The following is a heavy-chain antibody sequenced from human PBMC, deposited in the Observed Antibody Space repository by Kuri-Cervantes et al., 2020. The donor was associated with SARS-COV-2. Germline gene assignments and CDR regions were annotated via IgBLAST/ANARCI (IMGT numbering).Heavy chain of an antibody. CDR2: ISWNSGSI. V-gene: IGHV3-9*01. CDR3: AKAPGYYYYYMDV. Sequence: LSLTCAASGFTFSSYAMHWVRQAPGKGLEWVSGISWNSGSIGYADSVKGRFTISRDNAKNSLYLQMNSLRAEDTALYYCAKAPGYYYYYMDVWGKGTTVTVSS. CDR1: GFTFSSYA. D-gene: IGHD1-14*01. J-gene: IGHJ6*03.